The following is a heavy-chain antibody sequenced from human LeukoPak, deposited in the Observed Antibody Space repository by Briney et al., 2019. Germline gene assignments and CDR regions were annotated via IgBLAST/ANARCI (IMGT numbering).Heavy chain of an antibody. CDR2: NSAYTRNT. Sequence: GASVKVSCKASGYSFTKYGISWVRQAPGQGLEWMGWNSAYTRNTDHAQKFQGRVTMTTDTSATTAYMELRSLRSDDTAVYYCARDSGYQSDAFDFWGQGTMVIVSS. J-gene: IGHJ3*01. CDR1: GYSFTKYG. CDR3: ARDSGYQSDAFDF. V-gene: IGHV1-18*01. D-gene: IGHD2-2*01.